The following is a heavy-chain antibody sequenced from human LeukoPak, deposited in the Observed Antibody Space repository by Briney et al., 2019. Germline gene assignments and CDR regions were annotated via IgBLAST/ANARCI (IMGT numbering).Heavy chain of an antibody. CDR1: GGSISSGSYY. CDR2: ISSSGSTI. CDR3: ARSRVAGTLNHAFDY. D-gene: IGHD6-19*01. J-gene: IGHJ4*02. Sequence: LSLTCTVSGGSISSGSYYWSWIRQAPGKGLEWVSYISSSGSTIYYADSVKGRFTISRDNAKNSLYLQMNSLRAEDTAVYYCARSRVAGTLNHAFDYWGQGTLVTVSS. V-gene: IGHV3-11*01.